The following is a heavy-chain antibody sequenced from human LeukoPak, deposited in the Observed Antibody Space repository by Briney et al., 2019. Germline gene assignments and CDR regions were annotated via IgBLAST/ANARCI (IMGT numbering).Heavy chain of an antibody. Sequence: SETLSLTCTLSGYSISSGYYWGWIRQPPGKGLEWIGTIYHSGSTYYNPSLKSRVTISLDTSENQYSLKLCSVTAADTAVYYCARDLYSSGWGYFDYWGQGTLVTVSS. J-gene: IGHJ4*02. CDR2: IYHSGST. CDR3: ARDLYSSGWGYFDY. D-gene: IGHD6-19*01. CDR1: GYSISSGYY. V-gene: IGHV4-38-2*02.